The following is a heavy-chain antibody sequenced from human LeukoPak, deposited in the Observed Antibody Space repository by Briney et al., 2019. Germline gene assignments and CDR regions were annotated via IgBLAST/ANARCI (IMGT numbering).Heavy chain of an antibody. Sequence: SETLSLTCAVSGGPFSGYFWSWIRQSSGKGLEWIGEIHNSGTTNYNPSLNSRVTISEDTPKNQFYLNLSSVTAADTAVYYCARRYYYNLGSFPFDFWGQGTLVTVYS. D-gene: IGHD3-10*01. J-gene: IGHJ4*02. V-gene: IGHV4-34*01. CDR3: ARRYYYNLGSFPFDF. CDR2: IHNSGTT. CDR1: GGPFSGYF.